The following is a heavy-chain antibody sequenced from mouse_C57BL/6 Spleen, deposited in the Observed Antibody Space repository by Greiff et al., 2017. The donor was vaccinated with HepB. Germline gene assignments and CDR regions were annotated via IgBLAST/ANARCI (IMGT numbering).Heavy chain of an antibody. CDR2: IDPSDSET. D-gene: IGHD1-1*01. V-gene: IGHV1-52*01. CDR3: ARSDYYGSSYEAWFAY. J-gene: IGHJ3*01. Sequence: PIQGLEWIGNIDPSDSETHYNQKFKDKATLTVDKSSSTAYMQLSSLTSEDSAVYYCARSDYYGSSYEAWFAYWGQGTLVTVSA.